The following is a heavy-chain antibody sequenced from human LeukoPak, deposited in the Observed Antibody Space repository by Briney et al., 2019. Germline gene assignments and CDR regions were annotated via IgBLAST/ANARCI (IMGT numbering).Heavy chain of an antibody. Sequence: SETLSLTCAVYGGSFSGYYWSWIRQPPGKGLEWIGEINHSGSTNYNPSLKSRVTISVDTSKNQFSPKLSSVTAADTAVYYCASSGYYDILTGYPPNYFDYWGQGTLVTVSS. CDR2: INHSGST. V-gene: IGHV4-34*01. J-gene: IGHJ4*02. CDR3: ASSGYYDILTGYPPNYFDY. CDR1: GGSFSGYY. D-gene: IGHD3-9*01.